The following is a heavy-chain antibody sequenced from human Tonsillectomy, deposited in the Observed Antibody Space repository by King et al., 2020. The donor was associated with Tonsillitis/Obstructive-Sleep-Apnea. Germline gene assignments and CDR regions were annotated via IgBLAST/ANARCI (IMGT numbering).Heavy chain of an antibody. J-gene: IGHJ2*01. CDR3: AREEGVAPYWYFDI. CDR2: IYYDGNNK. CDR1: GVTFSSYG. D-gene: IGHD3-16*01. V-gene: IGHV3-30*01. Sequence: VQLVESGGGGVQPGRSLRLSCAASGVTFSSYGMHWVRQAPGKGLEWGAVIYYDGNNKNLADFVQVRIHIPRDNSMNTLYLQMNSLRAEDTAVYYCAREEGVAPYWYFDIWGRGTRVTVSS.